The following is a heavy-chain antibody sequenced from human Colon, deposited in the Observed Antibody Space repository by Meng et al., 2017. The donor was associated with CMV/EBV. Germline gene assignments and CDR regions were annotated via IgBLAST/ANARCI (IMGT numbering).Heavy chain of an antibody. Sequence: VSGGSISNSTYPWGWIRQAPGHALEWIGNVFFRGSTYYNPSLGGRVILSVDTSKNQFSLDLGSVTAADTAVYFCARVRILGATIDTWGQGTLVTVSS. V-gene: IGHV4-39*07. J-gene: IGHJ5*02. CDR1: GGSISNSTYP. CDR3: ARVRILGATIDT. CDR2: VFFRGST. D-gene: IGHD1-26*01.